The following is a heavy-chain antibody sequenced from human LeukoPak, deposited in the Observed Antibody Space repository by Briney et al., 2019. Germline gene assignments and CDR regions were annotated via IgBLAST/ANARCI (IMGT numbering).Heavy chain of an antibody. CDR3: ARGGRFSRQQLVAY. CDR2: MNPNSGNT. J-gene: IGHJ4*02. CDR1: GYTFTSYD. Sequence: EASVKVSCKASGYTFTSYDINWVRQATGQGLEWMGWMNPNSGNTGYAQKFQGRVTMTRNTSISTAYMELSSLRSEDTAVYYCARGGRFSRQQLVAYWGQGTLVTVSS. V-gene: IGHV1-8*02. D-gene: IGHD6-13*01.